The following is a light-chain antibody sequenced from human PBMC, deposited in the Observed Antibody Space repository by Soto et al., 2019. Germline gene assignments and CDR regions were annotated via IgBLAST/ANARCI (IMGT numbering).Light chain of an antibody. CDR1: QSVSSYY. CDR2: AAS. CDR3: QQCGSSPWT. J-gene: IGKJ1*01. V-gene: IGKV3-20*01. Sequence: EIVVTQSPGTLSLSPGERATLSCRASQSVSSYYLAWYQQKPGQAPRLLIYAASSRATGIPDRFSGGGSGTDFTLTISRLEPEDFAVYYCQQCGSSPWTFDQGTKVEIK.